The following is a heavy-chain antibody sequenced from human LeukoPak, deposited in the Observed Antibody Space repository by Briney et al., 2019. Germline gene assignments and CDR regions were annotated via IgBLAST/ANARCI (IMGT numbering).Heavy chain of an antibody. Sequence: SVKVSCKASGGTFSSYAISWVRQAPGQGLEWMGGIIPIFGTANYAQKFQGRVTITADESTSTAYMELRSLRSDDTAVYYCARDRYYYGSGSYYPYWGQGTLVTVSS. D-gene: IGHD3-10*01. CDR1: GGTFSSYA. J-gene: IGHJ4*02. CDR2: IIPIFGTA. CDR3: ARDRYYYGSGSYYPY. V-gene: IGHV1-69*13.